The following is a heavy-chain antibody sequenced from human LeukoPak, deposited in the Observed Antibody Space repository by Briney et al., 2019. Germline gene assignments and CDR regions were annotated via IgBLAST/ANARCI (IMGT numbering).Heavy chain of an antibody. CDR3: AKEQQDSGWEKTTHYYGMDV. CDR2: ISWNSGNI. V-gene: IGHV3-9*01. CDR1: GFTFSSYA. D-gene: IGHD6-19*01. J-gene: IGHJ6*02. Sequence: PGGSLRLSCAASGFTFSSYAMHWVRQAPGKGLEWVSGISWNSGNIGYADSVKGRFTISRDNAKNSLYLQMNSLRAEDTALYYCAKEQQDSGWEKTTHYYGMDVWGQGTTVTVSS.